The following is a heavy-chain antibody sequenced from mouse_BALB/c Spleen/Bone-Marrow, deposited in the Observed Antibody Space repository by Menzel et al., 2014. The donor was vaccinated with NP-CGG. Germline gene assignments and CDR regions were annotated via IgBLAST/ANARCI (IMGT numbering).Heavy chain of an antibody. J-gene: IGHJ2*01. D-gene: IGHD3-3*01. V-gene: IGHV1-80*01. Sequence: QVQLQQPGAELVRPGSSVKISCKASGYAFSVYWMNWVKQRPGQGLEWIGQIYPGDGDTNYNGKFKGRATLTADKSSNTAYMQLSSLTSEDSAVYFCARGGTSVDYWGQGTTLTVSS. CDR3: ARGGTSVDY. CDR2: IYPGDGDT. CDR1: GYAFSVYW.